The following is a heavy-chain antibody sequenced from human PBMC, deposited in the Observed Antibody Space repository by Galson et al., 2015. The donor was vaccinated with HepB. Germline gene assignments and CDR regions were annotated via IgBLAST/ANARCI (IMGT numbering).Heavy chain of an antibody. Sequence: SLRLSCAASGFTFRSYAMHWVRQAPGRGLEWVAVISYDGSQEYYADSVKGRFTISRDNSKNTLFLQMNGLRAEDTSIYYCARDAHFYGSGSQTDYWGQGTLATVSS. D-gene: IGHD3-10*01. CDR3: ARDAHFYGSGSQTDY. J-gene: IGHJ4*02. CDR2: ISYDGSQE. V-gene: IGHV3-30-3*01. CDR1: GFTFRSYA.